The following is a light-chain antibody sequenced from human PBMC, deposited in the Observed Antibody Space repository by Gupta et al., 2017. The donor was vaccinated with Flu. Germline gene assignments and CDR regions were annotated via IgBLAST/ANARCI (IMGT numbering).Light chain of an antibody. CDR2: CAS. Sequence: SLGEVASIDCKASECGCDSDKHKNYLDWYQRKPGQPPKLLIYCASTRETGVPDRFSGRGSGTDFTLTISSLQAEDVAVYYCQQEDSSPCTFGGGTKVEIK. V-gene: IGKV4-1*01. J-gene: IGKJ4*01. CDR1: ECGCDSDKHKNY. CDR3: QQEDSSPCT.